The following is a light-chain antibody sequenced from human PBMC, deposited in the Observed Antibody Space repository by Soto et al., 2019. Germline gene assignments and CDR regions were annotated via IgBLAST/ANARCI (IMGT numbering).Light chain of an antibody. CDR3: QNRSNWPLN. Sequence: EIVLTQSPATLSFSPGERATLSCRASQSVSSYLAWYQQKPGQAPRLLIYDASNRATGIPARFSGSGSGTDFTLTISSLEPEDFAVYYCQNRSNWPLNFGGGTKVDIK. CDR1: QSVSSY. V-gene: IGKV3-11*01. CDR2: DAS. J-gene: IGKJ4*01.